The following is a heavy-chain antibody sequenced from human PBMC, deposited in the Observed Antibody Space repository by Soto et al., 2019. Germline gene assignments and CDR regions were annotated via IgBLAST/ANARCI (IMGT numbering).Heavy chain of an antibody. J-gene: IGHJ4*02. CDR1: GFTFRSYA. V-gene: IGHV3-48*04. CDR3: ARDIPKGACYLDY. CDR2: LGGSGGVT. D-gene: IGHD1-26*01. Sequence: GGSLRLSCAASGFTFRSYAMCWVRQAPRKGLEWLACLGGSGGVTDYVDSVKGRFTISRDNARNSLNLQMNSLRVEDTAVYYCARDIPKGACYLDYWGRGTLVTVSS.